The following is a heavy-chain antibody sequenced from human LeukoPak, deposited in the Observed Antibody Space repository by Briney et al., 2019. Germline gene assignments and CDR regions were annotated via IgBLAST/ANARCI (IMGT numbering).Heavy chain of an antibody. D-gene: IGHD6-19*01. CDR1: GGSISSSSYY. J-gene: IGHJ4*02. CDR2: IYYSGST. Sequence: PSETLSLTCTVSGGSISSSSYYWGWIRQPPGKGLEWIGSIYYSGSTYYNPSLKSRVTISVDTSKNQFFLQLNSVTPEDTAVYYCTSRKAVAGYYFDYWGQGTLVTVSS. CDR3: TSRKAVAGYYFDY. V-gene: IGHV4-39*01.